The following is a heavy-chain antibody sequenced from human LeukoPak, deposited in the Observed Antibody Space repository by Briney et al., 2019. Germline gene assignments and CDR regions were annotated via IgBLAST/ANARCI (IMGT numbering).Heavy chain of an antibody. CDR3: AGSVRDPPGPAFDY. V-gene: IGHV3-48*03. D-gene: IGHD2-21*02. CDR2: ISSNTVTT. Sequence: GGSLRLSCAASGFIFSSYEMNWVRQAPGKGLEWVSYISSNTVTTYYADSVKGRFTISRDNAKNSLYLQMNSLRAEDTAIYYCAGSVRDPPGPAFDYWGQGTLVIVSS. J-gene: IGHJ4*02. CDR1: GFIFSSYE.